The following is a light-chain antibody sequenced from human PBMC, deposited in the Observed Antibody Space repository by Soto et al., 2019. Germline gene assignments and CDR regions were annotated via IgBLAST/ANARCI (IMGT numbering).Light chain of an antibody. CDR2: DAT. CDR3: QHYGDSSWT. Sequence: EIVLTQSPATLSLSPGERATLSCRASQSVSSYLAWYQQKAGQAPTRLIYDATKRVIGIPDRFSGSGSGTDFTLTISRLEPEDVAVYFCQHYGDSSWTFCQGTKVDIK. CDR1: QSVSSY. J-gene: IGKJ1*01. V-gene: IGKV3-11*01.